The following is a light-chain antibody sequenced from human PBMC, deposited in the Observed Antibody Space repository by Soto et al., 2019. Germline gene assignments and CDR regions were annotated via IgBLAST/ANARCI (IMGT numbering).Light chain of an antibody. Sequence: DIQLTQSPSTLSVSVGDRVTITCRASQSVSSRLAWYQQKPGKAPKLLIYKASTIKSGVPSRFSGSGSGTEFTLTISSLQPDDFATYYCQHYNSYSEAFGQGTKVDIK. CDR1: QSVSSR. CDR2: KAS. CDR3: QHYNSYSEA. V-gene: IGKV1-5*03. J-gene: IGKJ1*01.